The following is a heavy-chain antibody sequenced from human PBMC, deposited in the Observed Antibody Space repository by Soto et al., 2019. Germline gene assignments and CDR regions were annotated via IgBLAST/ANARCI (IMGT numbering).Heavy chain of an antibody. Sequence: GGSLRLSCVASGFTFSSSAMRWVRQAPGKGLEWVSAIGATGATTYYADSVKGRFTISRDNSKNTLYLQMSSLRADDTAVYYCAKVVAVYYFDYWGQGALVTVSS. CDR2: IGATGATT. CDR1: GFTFSSSA. CDR3: AKVVAVYYFDY. J-gene: IGHJ4*02. V-gene: IGHV3-23*01.